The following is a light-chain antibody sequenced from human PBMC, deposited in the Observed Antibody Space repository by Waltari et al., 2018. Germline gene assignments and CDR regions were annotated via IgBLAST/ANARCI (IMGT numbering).Light chain of an antibody. J-gene: IGLJ1*01. CDR2: RSN. V-gene: IGLV1-47*01. CDR3: APWDDRLSVSYD. CDR1: TSNIGRHS. Sequence: QSVLTQPPSASGTPGQTVTISCSGTTSNIGRHSVFWYQQLPGTAPKLLTYRSNQRPSGVPERLSGSKSGTSASLATSGLRSEDDADYYCAPWDDRLSVSYDLGSGTKVTV.